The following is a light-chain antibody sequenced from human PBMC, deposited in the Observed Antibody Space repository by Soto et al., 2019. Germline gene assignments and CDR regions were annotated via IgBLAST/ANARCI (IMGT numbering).Light chain of an antibody. J-gene: IGKJ1*01. CDR2: GAS. CDR3: QQYNTWPRT. Sequence: ETVVTQSPATLSVSPGETASLSCRASQSFTSSLAWYQQKPGQAPRLLIYGASTRATGIPARFSGSGSGTEFTLTISNLQSEDFAVYYCQQYNTWPRTFGQGTKVDIK. CDR1: QSFTSS. V-gene: IGKV3-15*01.